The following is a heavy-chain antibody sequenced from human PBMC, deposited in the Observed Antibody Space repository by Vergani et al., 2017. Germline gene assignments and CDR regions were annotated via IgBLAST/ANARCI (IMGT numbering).Heavy chain of an antibody. CDR2: ISSSSSYI. CDR3: ARSRDYYDFWSGYYTIDAFDI. V-gene: IGHV3-21*01. CDR1: GFTFSSYA. Sequence: VQLVESGGGLVQPGGSLRLSCAASGFTFSSYAMSWVRQAPGKGLEWVSSISSSSSYIYYADSVKGRFTISRDNAKNSLYLQMNSLRAEDTAVYYCARSRDYYDFWSGYYTIDAFDIWGQGTMVTVSS. J-gene: IGHJ3*02. D-gene: IGHD3-3*01.